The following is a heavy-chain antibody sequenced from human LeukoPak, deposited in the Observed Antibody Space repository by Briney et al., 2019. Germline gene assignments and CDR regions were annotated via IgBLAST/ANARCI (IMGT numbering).Heavy chain of an antibody. V-gene: IGHV4-34*01. CDR3: ARGLSKLRQLLVLLGAFDI. J-gene: IGHJ3*02. CDR1: GGSFSGYY. D-gene: IGHD6-19*01. Sequence: SGTLSLTCAVYGGSFSGYYWSWIRQPPGKGLEWIGEINHSGSTNYNPSLKSRVTISVDTSKNQFSLKLSSVTAADTAVYYCARGLSKLRQLLVLLGAFDIWGQGTMVTVSS. CDR2: INHSGST.